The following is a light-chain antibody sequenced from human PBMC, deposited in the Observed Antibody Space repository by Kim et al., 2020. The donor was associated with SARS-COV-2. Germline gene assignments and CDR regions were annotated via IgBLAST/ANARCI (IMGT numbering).Light chain of an antibody. CDR2: QDN. V-gene: IGLV3-1*01. CDR1: PLVFKS. CDR3: QAWDSSTHNYV. Sequence: PGQPASIPCSAYPLVFKSVSWYPQHPGQSHVVVIYQDNPRPSGIPERFSGSNSGNTATLTISGTQAMDEADYYCQAWDSSTHNYVFGAGTKVTVL. J-gene: IGLJ1*01.